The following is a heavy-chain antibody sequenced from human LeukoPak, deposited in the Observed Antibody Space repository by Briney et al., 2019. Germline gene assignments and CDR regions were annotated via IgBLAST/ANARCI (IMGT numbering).Heavy chain of an antibody. D-gene: IGHD5/OR15-5a*01. CDR1: GFTFSSYG. V-gene: IGHV3-30*18. CDR3: AKDLPTPRYYYYGMDV. CDR2: ISYDGSNK. Sequence: GGSLRLSCAASGFTFSSYGMHWVRQAPGKGLEWVAVISYDGSNKYYADSVKGRFTISRDNSKNTLYLQMNSLRAEDTAVYYCAKDLPTPRYYYYGMDVWGQGTTVTVSS. J-gene: IGHJ6*02.